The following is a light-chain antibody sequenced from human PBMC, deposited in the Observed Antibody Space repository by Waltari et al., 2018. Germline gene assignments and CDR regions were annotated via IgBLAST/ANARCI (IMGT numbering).Light chain of an antibody. CDR1: RSVLYSPNNKNY. CDR3: QQFAAQPYT. Sequence: DIVMTQSPDSLAVSLGERATINCKSSRSVLYSPNNKNYLTWYQQKPGQPPKLLIFWLSSRESRVPGRFRGRGSGTNFTLTIRSLQAEDGACYYCQQFAAQPYTFGQGTKLEIK. CDR2: WLS. J-gene: IGKJ2*01. V-gene: IGKV4-1*01.